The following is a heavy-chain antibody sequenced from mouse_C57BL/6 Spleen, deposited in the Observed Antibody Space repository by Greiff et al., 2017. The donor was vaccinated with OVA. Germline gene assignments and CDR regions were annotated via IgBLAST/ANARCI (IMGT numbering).Heavy chain of an antibody. Sequence: VQLQQSGTELVKPGASVKLSCKASGYTFTSYWMHWVKQRPGQGLEWIGNINPSNGGTNYNEKFKSKATLTVDKSSSPAYMQLSSLTSEDSAVYYFARGYGNYFYAMDYWGQGTSVTVSS. CDR1: GYTFTSYW. CDR2: INPSNGGT. D-gene: IGHD2-1*01. CDR3: ARGYGNYFYAMDY. J-gene: IGHJ4*01. V-gene: IGHV1-53*01.